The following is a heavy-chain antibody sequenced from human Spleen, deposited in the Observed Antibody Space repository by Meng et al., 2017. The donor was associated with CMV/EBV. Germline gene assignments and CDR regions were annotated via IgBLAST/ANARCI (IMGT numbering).Heavy chain of an antibody. J-gene: IGHJ6*02. Sequence: GGFLRLSCAASGFTFDDYGMRWVRQAPGKGLEWVSGINWNGGSTGYADTVKGRFTISRDNAKNSLYLQMHRLRAEDTALYYCARDSPRIVVVPAAKEYYYYGMDVWGQGTTVTVSS. CDR1: GFTFDDYG. CDR2: INWNGGST. V-gene: IGHV3-20*04. D-gene: IGHD2-2*01. CDR3: ARDSPRIVVVPAAKEYYYYGMDV.